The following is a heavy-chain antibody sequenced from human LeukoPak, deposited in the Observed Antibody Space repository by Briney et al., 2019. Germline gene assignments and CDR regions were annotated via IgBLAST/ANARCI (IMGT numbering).Heavy chain of an antibody. J-gene: IGHJ4*02. CDR2: IHYSGST. Sequence: SQTLSLTCPVSCPSITRAGYDWGWLRQHPWKGLELIGCIHYSGSTHYNPSLKSRVTISVDTSKNQFSLKLNSMTAADTAVYYCARTIPLRSYYFDYWGQGTLVTVSS. CDR1: CPSITRAGYD. D-gene: IGHD4-17*01. CDR3: ARTIPLRSYYFDY. V-gene: IGHV4-31*03.